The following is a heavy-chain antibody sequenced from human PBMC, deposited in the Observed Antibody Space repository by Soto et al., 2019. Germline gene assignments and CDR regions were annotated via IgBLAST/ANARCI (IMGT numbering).Heavy chain of an antibody. V-gene: IGHV3-7*01. CDR2: IRQYGDET. CDR3: ATGGSGTYYLGPLDY. Sequence: ESGGGLVLPGGSLRLSCVGSAFSLKTYWMAWVRQAPGKGLECVANIRQYGDETFYVDSVKGRFTISRDNANNSVYLQMDNLRAEDTGVYYGATGGSGTYYLGPLDYWGQGIMVIVSS. D-gene: IGHD3-10*01. J-gene: IGHJ4*02. CDR1: AFSLKTYW.